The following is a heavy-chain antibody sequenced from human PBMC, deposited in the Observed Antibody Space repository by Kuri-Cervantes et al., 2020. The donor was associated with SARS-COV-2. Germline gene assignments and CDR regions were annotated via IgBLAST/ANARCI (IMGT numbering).Heavy chain of an antibody. D-gene: IGHD3-3*01. CDR2: IIPILGIA. J-gene: IGHJ6*02. CDR1: GGTFSSYA. V-gene: IGHV1-69*04. Sequence: SVKVSCKASGGTFSSYAISWVRQAPGQGLEWMGRIIPILGIANYAQKFQGRVTMTEDTSTDTAYMELSSLRSEDTAVYYCATVGRPKITIFGVDYYGMDVWGQGTTVTVSS. CDR3: ATVGRPKITIFGVDYYGMDV.